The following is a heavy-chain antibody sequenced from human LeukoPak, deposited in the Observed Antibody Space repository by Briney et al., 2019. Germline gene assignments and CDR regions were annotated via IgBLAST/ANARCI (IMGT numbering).Heavy chain of an antibody. Sequence: GASVKVSCKTSGYTFTGYFMHWVRQAPGQGLEWVGWINPNSGGTYYAQKFEGRVTLTRDTSISTAYMELSRLRSDDTAVYYCARVTVTTEFDYWGQGTLLTVSS. CDR2: INPNSGGT. J-gene: IGHJ4*02. CDR3: ARVTVTTEFDY. V-gene: IGHV1-2*02. D-gene: IGHD4-17*01. CDR1: GYTFTGYF.